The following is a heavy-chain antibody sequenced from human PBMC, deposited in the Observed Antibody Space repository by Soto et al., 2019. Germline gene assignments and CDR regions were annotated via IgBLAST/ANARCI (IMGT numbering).Heavy chain of an antibody. V-gene: IGHV3-53*01. CDR1: GFTFENYA. CDR3: ARTGIYCSGGSCYYNWFDP. D-gene: IGHD2-15*01. CDR2: IYSGGST. Sequence: PGGSLRLSCVASGFTFENYAMSWVRQAPGKGLEWVSVIYSGGSTYYADSVKGRFTISRDNSKNTLYLQMNSLRAEDTAVYYCARTGIYCSGGSCYYNWFDPWGQGTLVTVSS. J-gene: IGHJ5*02.